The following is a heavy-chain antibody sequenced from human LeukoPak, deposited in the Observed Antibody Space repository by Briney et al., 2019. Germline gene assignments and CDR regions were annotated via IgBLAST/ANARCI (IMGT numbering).Heavy chain of an antibody. V-gene: IGHV3-23*01. Sequence: PGGSLRLSCAASGFTFSSYAMSWVRQAPGKGLEWVSPISGSGVSTYYADSVKGRFTISRDNSKNTLYLQMNSLRAEDTAVYYCAKIRVQYASNYYYYMDVWGKGTTVTVSS. D-gene: IGHD4-11*01. CDR1: GFTFSSYA. CDR3: AKIRVQYASNYYYYMDV. CDR2: ISGSGVST. J-gene: IGHJ6*03.